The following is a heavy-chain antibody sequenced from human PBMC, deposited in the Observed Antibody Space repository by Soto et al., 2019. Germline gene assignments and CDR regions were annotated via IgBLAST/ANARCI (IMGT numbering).Heavy chain of an antibody. D-gene: IGHD2-8*01. V-gene: IGHV3-21*01. CDR2: ISSSSSYI. J-gene: IGHJ4*02. CDR3: ARNPLGYCTNGVCAFLDY. Sequence: EVQLVESGGGLIKPGGSLRLSCAASGFTFSSYSMNWVRQAPGKGLEWVSSISSSSSYIYYADSVKGRFTISRDNAKNSLYLQMNSLRAEDTAVYCCARNPLGYCTNGVCAFLDYWGQGTLVTVSS. CDR1: GFTFSSYS.